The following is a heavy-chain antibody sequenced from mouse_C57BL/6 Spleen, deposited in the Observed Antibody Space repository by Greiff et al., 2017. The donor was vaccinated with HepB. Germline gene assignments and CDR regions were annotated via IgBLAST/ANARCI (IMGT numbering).Heavy chain of an antibody. CDR1: GYTFTSYW. CDR2: IDPSDSYT. J-gene: IGHJ4*01. D-gene: IGHD1-1*01. CDR3: ARRDGSSYVHYAMDY. Sequence: VQLQQPGAELVMPGASVKLSCKASGYTFTSYWMHWVKQRPGQGLEWIGEIDPSDSYTNYNQKFKGKSTLTVDKSSSTAYMQLSSLTSEDSAVYYCARRDGSSYVHYAMDYWGQGTSVTVSS. V-gene: IGHV1-69*01.